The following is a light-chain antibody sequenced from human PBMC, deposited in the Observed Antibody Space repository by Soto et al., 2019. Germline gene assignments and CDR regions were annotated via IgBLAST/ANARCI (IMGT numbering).Light chain of an antibody. CDR3: SSYAGSNNFV. J-gene: IGLJ1*01. V-gene: IGLV2-8*01. CDR1: SSNIGGNS. CDR2: EVS. Sequence: QSAMTQPPSVSAAPGQRVTISCSGSSSNIGGNSVSWYQQLPGTAPKLLIYEVSERPSGVPDRFSGSKSGNTASLTVSGLQAEDEADYYCSSYAGSNNFVFGSGTKVTVL.